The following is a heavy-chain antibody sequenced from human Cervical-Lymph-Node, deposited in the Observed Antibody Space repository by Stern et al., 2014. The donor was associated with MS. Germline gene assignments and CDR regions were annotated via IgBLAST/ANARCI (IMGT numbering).Heavy chain of an antibody. CDR1: GFTFRNYA. J-gene: IGHJ4*02. CDR3: ARGSR. Sequence: VQLVQSGGGLVQPGGSLRLSCVGSGFTFRNYAMHWVRQGPGKGLEYVSAITSDGGSTYYAKFVKGRFTISRDNAKNTLYLQMGRLRGDDMAVYYCARGSRWGQGTLVTVSS. CDR2: ITSDGGST. V-gene: IGHV3-64*01.